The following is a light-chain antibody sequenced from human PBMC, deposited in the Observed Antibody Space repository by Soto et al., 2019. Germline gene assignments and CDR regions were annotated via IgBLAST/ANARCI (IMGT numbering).Light chain of an antibody. CDR2: WAS. CDR3: QQYYNTLPYT. V-gene: IGKV4-1*01. J-gene: IGKJ2*01. Sequence: DIVMTQSPHSLAVSLGERATINCRSSQSVLYRSDNQNYLAWYQQKPGHPPRLLIYWASIRASGVPDRFSGSGSGTDFTLSISSLQAEDAAVYYCQQYYNTLPYTFGQGTKLE. CDR1: QSVLYRSDNQNY.